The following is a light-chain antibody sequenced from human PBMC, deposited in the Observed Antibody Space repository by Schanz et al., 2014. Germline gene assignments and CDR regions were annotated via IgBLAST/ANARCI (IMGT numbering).Light chain of an antibody. V-gene: IGLV2-8*01. CDR2: EVS. CDR3: SSYAGRNNYV. Sequence: QSALTQPPSASGSPGQSVTITCTGTSSDVGAYYHVSWYQQRPGKAPKLIIYEVSNRPSGVPDRFSGFKSGNTASLTVSGLQAEDEADYYCSSYAGRNNYVFGSGTKVTVL. J-gene: IGLJ1*01. CDR1: SSDVGAYYH.